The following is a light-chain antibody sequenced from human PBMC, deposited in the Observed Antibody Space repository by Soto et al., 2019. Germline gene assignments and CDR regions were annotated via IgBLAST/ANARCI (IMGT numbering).Light chain of an antibody. V-gene: IGKV3-20*01. CDR1: QSVSGSD. CDR2: GVS. J-gene: IGKJ1*01. Sequence: EVVLTQSPGTLSLSPGERATLSCRASQSVSGSDLAWYQQKPGQAPRLLISGVSNRATGTPDRFSGSGSGTDFTLTTSSLEPEVFAVFYCHQYGTSPPTFGPGTKVEI. CDR3: HQYGTSPPT.